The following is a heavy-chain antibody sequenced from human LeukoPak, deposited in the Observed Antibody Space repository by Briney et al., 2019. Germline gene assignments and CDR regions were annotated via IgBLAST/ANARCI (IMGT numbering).Heavy chain of an antibody. CDR2: ISYDGSNK. V-gene: IGHV3-30-3*01. J-gene: IGHJ4*02. D-gene: IGHD3-3*01. CDR3: ARVGGLRQFYDFGRGQGDY. CDR1: GFTFSSYA. Sequence: GGSLRLSCAASGFTFSSYAMHWVRQAPGKGLEWVAVISYDGSNKYYADSVKGRFTISRDNSKNTLYLQMNSLRAEDTAVYYWARVGGLRQFYDFGRGQGDYWGQGPLVTVSS.